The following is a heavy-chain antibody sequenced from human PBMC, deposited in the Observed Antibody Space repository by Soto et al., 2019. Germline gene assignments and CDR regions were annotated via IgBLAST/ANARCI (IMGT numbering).Heavy chain of an antibody. V-gene: IGHV1-2*04. CDR2: INPNSGGT. CDR1: GYTFTGYY. Sequence: SVKVSCKASGYTFTGYYMHWVRQAPGQGLEWMGWINPNSGGTNYAQKFQGWVTMTRDTSINTAYVELSRLRSDATAVYYCARDLRAGAFDIWGQGTMVTVSS. J-gene: IGHJ3*02. D-gene: IGHD3-16*01. CDR3: ARDLRAGAFDI.